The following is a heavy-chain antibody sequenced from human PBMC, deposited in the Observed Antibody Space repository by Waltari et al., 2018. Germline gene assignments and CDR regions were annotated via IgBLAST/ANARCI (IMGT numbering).Heavy chain of an antibody. D-gene: IGHD5-12*01. V-gene: IGHV4-34*01. CDR2: INHSGST. CDR1: GGSFSGYY. J-gene: IGHJ4*02. Sequence: VQLQQWGAGLLKPSETLSLTCAVYGGSFSGYYWSWIRQTPGKGLEWIGEINHSGSTNDNPSLKSRVTISVDTSKNQFSLKLSSVTAADTAVYYCARGGGYSGYDLGRVDYWGQGTLVTVSS. CDR3: ARGGGYSGYDLGRVDY.